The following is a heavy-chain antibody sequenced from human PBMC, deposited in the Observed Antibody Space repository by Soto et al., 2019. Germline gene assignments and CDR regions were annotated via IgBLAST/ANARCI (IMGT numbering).Heavy chain of an antibody. CDR3: ARGRWYYYDSSGYSNYFDY. J-gene: IGHJ4*02. CDR2: IYYSGST. Sequence: PSETLSLTCTVSGGSISSYYWSWIRQPPGKGLEWIGYIYYSGSTNYNPSLKSRVTISVDTSKNQFSLKLSSVTAADTAVYYCARGRWYYYDSSGYSNYFDYWGQGTLVTVSS. V-gene: IGHV4-59*01. D-gene: IGHD3-22*01. CDR1: GGSISSYY.